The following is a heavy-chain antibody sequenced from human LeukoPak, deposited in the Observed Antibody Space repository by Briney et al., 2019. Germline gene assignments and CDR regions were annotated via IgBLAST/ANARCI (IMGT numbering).Heavy chain of an antibody. Sequence: GGSLRLSCAASGFTFSRYWMHWVRQAPGKGLVWVSLIKNVGSSTTYADSVKGRFTISRDNAKNTLFLQMNSLRADDTAIYYCASALGGQGGHWGQGTLVTVSS. CDR3: ASALGGQGGH. D-gene: IGHD1-26*01. J-gene: IGHJ4*02. CDR1: GFTFSRYW. V-gene: IGHV3-74*03. CDR2: IKNVGSST.